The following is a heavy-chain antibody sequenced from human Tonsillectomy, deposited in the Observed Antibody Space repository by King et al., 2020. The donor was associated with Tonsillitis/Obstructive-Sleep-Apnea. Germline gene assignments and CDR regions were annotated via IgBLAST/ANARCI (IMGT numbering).Heavy chain of an antibody. V-gene: IGHV5-51*01. CDR1: GYSFVSYW. J-gene: IGHJ3*02. CDR2: IFPGDSVT. D-gene: IGHD3-10*01. Sequence: DEQLVQSGAEVKKPGESLKISCEASGYSFVSYWIGWVRQMPGKGLEWMGIIFPGDSVTSYSPSFQGQVTISADKSITTAYLQWSSLKASDTAMYYCARQLYGSGSYYNGDAFDIWGQGTMVTVSS. CDR3: ARQLYGSGSYYNGDAFDI.